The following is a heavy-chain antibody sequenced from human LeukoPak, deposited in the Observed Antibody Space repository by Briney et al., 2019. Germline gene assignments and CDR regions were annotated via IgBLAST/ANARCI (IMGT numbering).Heavy chain of an antibody. CDR2: ISAYNGNT. Sequence: ASVKVSCKASGYTFTSYGISWVRQAPGQGLEWMGWISAYNGNTNYAQKLQGRVTMTTDTSTSTAYMELRSLRSDDTAVYYCARAFSPGDYYDSSGYSPPSYWGQGTLVTVSS. CDR1: GYTFTSYG. D-gene: IGHD3-22*01. CDR3: ARAFSPGDYYDSSGYSPPSY. V-gene: IGHV1-18*01. J-gene: IGHJ4*02.